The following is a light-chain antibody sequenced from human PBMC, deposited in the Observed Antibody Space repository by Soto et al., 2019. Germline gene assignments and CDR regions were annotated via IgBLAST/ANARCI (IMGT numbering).Light chain of an antibody. CDR3: QQCVSSPLFT. Sequence: EIVLTQSPGTLSLCPGERATLSCRASQSVSSSYLAWYQQKPGQAPRLLIYGASSRATGIPDRFSGSGSGTDFTLTISRLEPEDLAVCYCQQCVSSPLFTFGPGTKVDVK. CDR2: GAS. J-gene: IGKJ3*01. CDR1: QSVSSSY. V-gene: IGKV3-20*01.